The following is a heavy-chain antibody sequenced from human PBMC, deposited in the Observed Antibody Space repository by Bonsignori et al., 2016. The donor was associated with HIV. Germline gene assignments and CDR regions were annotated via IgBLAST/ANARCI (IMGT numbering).Heavy chain of an antibody. Sequence: ASVKVSCKASGYRFTSYYMHWVRQAPGQGLEWMGIINPSGGSTSYAQKFQGRVTMTRDTSTTTIYVELSSLRSDDTAVYYCAKERETSLGRGASYFDKWGQGTLVTVSS. D-gene: IGHD3-10*01. J-gene: IGHJ4*02. CDR2: INPSGGST. CDR3: AKERETSLGRGASYFDK. V-gene: IGHV1-46*01. CDR1: GYRFTSYY.